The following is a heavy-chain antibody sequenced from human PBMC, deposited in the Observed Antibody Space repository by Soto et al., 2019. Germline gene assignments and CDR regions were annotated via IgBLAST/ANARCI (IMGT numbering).Heavy chain of an antibody. CDR2: ITSDGDNT. V-gene: IGHV3-64D*08. CDR3: VKGNQLLRYYFEF. Sequence: PGGSLRLSCSVSGITFRNYAMHWVRQAPGRGLEYVSGITSDGDNTWHADSVKDRFTISRDNSDDTLYLQMSSLRVEDTAKYYCVKGNQLLRYYFEFWGPATLVTVYS. CDR1: GITFRNYA. D-gene: IGHD2-15*01. J-gene: IGHJ4*01.